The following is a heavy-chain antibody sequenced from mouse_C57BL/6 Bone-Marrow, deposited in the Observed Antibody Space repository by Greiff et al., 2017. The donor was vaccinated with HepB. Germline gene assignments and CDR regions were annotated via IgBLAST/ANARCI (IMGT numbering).Heavy chain of an antibody. J-gene: IGHJ4*01. CDR1: GYTFTSYT. CDR2: INPSSGYT. CDR3: ASNTRGVYAMDY. V-gene: IGHV1-4*01. Sequence: VQLQQSGAELARPGASVKMSCKASGYTFTSYTVHWVKQRPGQGLEWIGYINPSSGYTKYNQKFKDKATLTADKSSSTAYMQLSSLTSEDSAVYYCASNTRGVYAMDYWGQGTSVTVSS.